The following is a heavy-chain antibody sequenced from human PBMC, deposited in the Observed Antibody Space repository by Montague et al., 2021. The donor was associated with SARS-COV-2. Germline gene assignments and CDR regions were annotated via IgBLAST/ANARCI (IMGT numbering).Heavy chain of an antibody. Sequence: IYYSGSTYYNPSLKSRVTISVDTSKNQFSLKLSSVTAADTAVYYCAGKASRGITIFGVVTASYYCDYWGKGTLGNVS. CDR2: IYYSGST. J-gene: IGHJ4*02. CDR3: AGKASRGITIFGVVTASYYCDY. V-gene: IGHV4-39*01. D-gene: IGHD3-3*01.